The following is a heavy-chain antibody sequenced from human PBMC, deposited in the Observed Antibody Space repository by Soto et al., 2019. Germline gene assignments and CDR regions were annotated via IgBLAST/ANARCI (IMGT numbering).Heavy chain of an antibody. D-gene: IGHD2-2*01. J-gene: IGHJ5*02. CDR3: VRQVRFVVVPAAMRRSNWFDP. Sequence: SETLSLTCTVSGGSISSSSYYWGWIRQPPGKGLEWIGSIYYSGSTYYNPSLKSRVTISVDTSKNQFSLKLSSVTAADTAVYYCVRQVRFVVVPAAMRRSNWFDPWGQGTLVTVSS. CDR1: GGSISSSSYY. V-gene: IGHV4-39*01. CDR2: IYYSGST.